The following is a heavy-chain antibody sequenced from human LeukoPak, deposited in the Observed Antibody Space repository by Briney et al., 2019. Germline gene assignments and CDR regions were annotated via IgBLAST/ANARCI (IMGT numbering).Heavy chain of an antibody. Sequence: GGSLRLSCAASGFTFSDYYMSWIRQAPGKGLEWVSYISSSGSTIYYADSVKGRFTVSRDNAKNSLYLQMNSLRAEDTAVYYCARVSGYCSSTSCLYYYYYMDVWGKGTTVTISS. CDR3: ARVSGYCSSTSCLYYYYYMDV. J-gene: IGHJ6*03. V-gene: IGHV3-11*04. CDR1: GFTFSDYY. D-gene: IGHD2-2*01. CDR2: ISSSGSTI.